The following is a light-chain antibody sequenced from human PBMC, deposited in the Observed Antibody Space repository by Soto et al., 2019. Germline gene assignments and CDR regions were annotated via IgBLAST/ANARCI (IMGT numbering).Light chain of an antibody. V-gene: IGLV1-40*01. CDR2: GNR. CDR1: SSNLGAGYD. J-gene: IGLJ2*01. Sequence: QSVLTQPPSVSGAPGQRVTISCTGNSSNLGAGYDVHWYQQLPGAAPKLVIFGNRNRPSGVPDRFSGSKSDNTASLTVSGLQAEDEADYYCSSYAGNNNFVVFGGGTKVTVL. CDR3: SSYAGNNNFVV.